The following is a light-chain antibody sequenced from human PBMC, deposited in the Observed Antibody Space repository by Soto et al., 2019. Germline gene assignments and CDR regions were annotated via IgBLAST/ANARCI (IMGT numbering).Light chain of an antibody. CDR2: VAS. J-gene: IGKJ1*01. CDR3: QQLNNFPRT. V-gene: IGKV1-9*01. Sequence: DIQLTQSPSFLSASVGDRVTITCRASQDISSYLAWYQQKPGKAPKLLIYVASTLQSGVPSSLSGSGSGTEFTLTISSLQPEDFATYYCQQLNNFPRTFGQGTKVEIK. CDR1: QDISSY.